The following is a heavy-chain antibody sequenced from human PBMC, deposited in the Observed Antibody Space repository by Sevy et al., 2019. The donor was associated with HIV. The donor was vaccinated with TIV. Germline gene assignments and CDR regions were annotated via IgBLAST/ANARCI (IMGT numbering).Heavy chain of an antibody. D-gene: IGHD3-9*01. CDR1: GFTFSSYA. CDR2: ISSNGGST. Sequence: RGSLRLSCAASGFTFSSYAMHWVRQAPGKGLEYVSAISSNGGSTYYANSVKGRFTISRDNSKNTLYLQMGSLRAEDMAVYYCARVSAYYDILTGYFLFDYWGQGTLVTVSS. V-gene: IGHV3-64*01. J-gene: IGHJ4*02. CDR3: ARVSAYYDILTGYFLFDY.